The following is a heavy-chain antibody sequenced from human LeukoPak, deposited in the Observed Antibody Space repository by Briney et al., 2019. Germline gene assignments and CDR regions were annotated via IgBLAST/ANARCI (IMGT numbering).Heavy chain of an antibody. J-gene: IGHJ6*02. CDR1: GGSISSYY. CDR3: ARYLYYSFYYYYGMDV. D-gene: IGHD3-22*01. CDR2: IYYSGST. V-gene: IGHV4-59*08. Sequence: SETLSLTCTVSGGSISSYYWSWIRQPPGKGLEWIGYIYYSGSTNYNPSLKSRVTISVDTSKNQFSLKLSSVTAADTAVYYCARYLYYSFYYYYGMDVWGQGTTVTVSS.